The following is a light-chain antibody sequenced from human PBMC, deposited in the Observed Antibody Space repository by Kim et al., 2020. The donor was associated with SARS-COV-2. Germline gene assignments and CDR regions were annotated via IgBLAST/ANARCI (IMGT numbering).Light chain of an antibody. J-gene: IGLJ3*02. CDR3: NSYTTSTTWV. CDR2: DVT. Sequence: GPPITLSSTGTTSDIGGHNSASWYQQYPGNAPKLLIYDVTRRASGVSNRFSGSKSGNTASLTITGLQTEDEADYYCNSYTTSTTWVFGGETKLTVL. CDR1: TSDIGGHNS. V-gene: IGLV2-14*04.